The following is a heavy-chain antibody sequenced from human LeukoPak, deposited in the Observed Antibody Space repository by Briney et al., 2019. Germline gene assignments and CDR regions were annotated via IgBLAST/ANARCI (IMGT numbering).Heavy chain of an antibody. CDR3: ARELAGGSFDY. CDR1: GFTFSSYS. Sequence: GGALRLSRAASGFTFSSYSMNWVRPAPGKRLEWVSSISSSSSYIYYADSVKGRFTISRDNAKNSLYLQMNSLRAEDTAVYYCARELAGGSFDYWGQGTLVTVSS. V-gene: IGHV3-21*01. CDR2: ISSSSSYI. J-gene: IGHJ4*02. D-gene: IGHD7-27*01.